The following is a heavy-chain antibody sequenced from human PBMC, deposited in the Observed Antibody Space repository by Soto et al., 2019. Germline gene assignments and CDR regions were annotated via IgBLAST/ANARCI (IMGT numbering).Heavy chain of an antibody. Sequence: ASVKVSCKASGYTFTRYYMHWVRQAPGQRLEWMGWINAGNGNTKYSQKFQGRVTITRDTSASTAYMELSSLRSEDTAVYYCARTRGATTLYYYGMDVWGQGTTVTVSS. CDR3: ARTRGATTLYYYGMDV. CDR1: GYTFTRYY. V-gene: IGHV1-3*01. J-gene: IGHJ6*02. CDR2: INAGNGNT. D-gene: IGHD1-26*01.